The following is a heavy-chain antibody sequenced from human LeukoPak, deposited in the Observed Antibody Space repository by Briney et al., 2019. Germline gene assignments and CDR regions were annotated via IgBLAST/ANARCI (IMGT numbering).Heavy chain of an antibody. CDR3: ARVGEVVPAGIDY. V-gene: IGHV3-74*03. CDR2: INSGGDSI. CDR1: GFAFSTCW. Sequence: GGSLRLSCAASGFAFSTCWMHWVRQAPGKGLVWVSRINSGGDSITYADSVKGRFTISRDNAKNTLYLQMNSLRAEDTAVYYCARVGEVVPAGIDYWGQGTLVTVSS. D-gene: IGHD2-2*01. J-gene: IGHJ4*02.